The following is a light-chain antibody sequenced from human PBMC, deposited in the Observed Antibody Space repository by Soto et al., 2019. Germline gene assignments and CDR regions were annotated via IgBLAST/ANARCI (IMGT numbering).Light chain of an antibody. V-gene: IGKV1-5*01. CDR3: QQYNSYLT. Sequence: DIRMTQSPSTLSASVGDRVTITCRASQSISSWLAWYQQKPGKAPKLLIYDASSLESGVPSRFSGSGSGTEFTLTLSSLQPDDFATYYCQQYNSYLTFGPGTKVDIK. J-gene: IGKJ3*01. CDR1: QSISSW. CDR2: DAS.